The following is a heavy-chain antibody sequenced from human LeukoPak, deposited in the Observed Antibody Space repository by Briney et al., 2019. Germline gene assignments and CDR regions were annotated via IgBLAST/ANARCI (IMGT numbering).Heavy chain of an antibody. V-gene: IGHV1-2*02. CDR3: ARVLHLLKPAAIGY. D-gene: IGHD2-2*02. CDR1: GYTFTGYY. Sequence: ASVKVSCKASGYTFTGYYIHWVRQAPGQGLEWMGWINPNSGVTDYAEKFQGRVTVTRDTPISTAYLELSSLRSDDTAVYYCARVLHLLKPAAIGYWGQGTLVTVSS. CDR2: INPNSGVT. J-gene: IGHJ4*02.